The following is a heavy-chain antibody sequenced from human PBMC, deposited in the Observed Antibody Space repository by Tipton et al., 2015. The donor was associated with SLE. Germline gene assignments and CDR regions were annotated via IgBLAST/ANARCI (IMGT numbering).Heavy chain of an antibody. CDR3: AKDGYYDFWSGYYVGMDV. CDR1: GFTFSSYW. D-gene: IGHD3-3*01. CDR2: IHQDGSEI. V-gene: IGHV3-7*01. Sequence: QLVQSGGGLVQPGGSLRLSCVTSGFTFSSYWMTWVRQAPGKGLEWVANIHQDGSEINSVDSVKGRFTISRDNAKNTLYLQMNSLRAEDTAVYYCAKDGYYDFWSGYYVGMDVWGQGTTVTVSS. J-gene: IGHJ6*02.